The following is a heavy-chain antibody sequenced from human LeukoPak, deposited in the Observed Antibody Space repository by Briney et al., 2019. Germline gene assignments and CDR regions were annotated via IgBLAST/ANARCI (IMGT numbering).Heavy chain of an antibody. D-gene: IGHD4-23*01. Sequence: GGSLRLSCAASGFTIDNYAMSWVRQAPGKGLEWVSDIRGDGATHYADSVKGRFTISKDNSKNTLYLQMNSLRAEDTALYYCAKPPFGGNSNALDVWGQGTTVTVSS. CDR1: GFTIDNYA. CDR3: AKPPFGGNSNALDV. J-gene: IGHJ6*02. CDR2: IRGDGAT. V-gene: IGHV3-23*01.